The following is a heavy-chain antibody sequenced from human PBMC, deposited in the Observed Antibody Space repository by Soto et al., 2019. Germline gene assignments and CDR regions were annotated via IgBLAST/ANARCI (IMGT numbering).Heavy chain of an antibody. CDR1: GGTFSSYA. Sequence: QVQLVQSGAEVKKPGSSVKVSCKASGGTFSSYAISWVRQAPGQGLEWMGGIIPIFGTANYAQKFQGRVTITADESTSTAYMALSSLRSEDTAVYYCAVATYYYDSSGYDAFDIWGQGTMVTVSS. CDR3: AVATYYYDSSGYDAFDI. D-gene: IGHD3-22*01. J-gene: IGHJ3*02. V-gene: IGHV1-69*01. CDR2: IIPIFGTA.